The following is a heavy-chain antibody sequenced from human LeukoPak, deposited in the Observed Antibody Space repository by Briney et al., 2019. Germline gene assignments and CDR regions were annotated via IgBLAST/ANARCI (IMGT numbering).Heavy chain of an antibody. J-gene: IGHJ6*03. CDR2: ISSSSSYI. CDR3: ASGHEELLDYYYYYYMDV. V-gene: IGHV3-21*01. Sequence: GGSLRLSCAASGFTFSSYAMSWVRRAPGKGLEWVSSISSSSSYIYYADSVKGRFTISRDNAKNSLYLQMNSLRAEDTAVYYCASGHEELLDYYYYYYMDVWGKGTTVTVSS. D-gene: IGHD2-15*01. CDR1: GFTFSSYA.